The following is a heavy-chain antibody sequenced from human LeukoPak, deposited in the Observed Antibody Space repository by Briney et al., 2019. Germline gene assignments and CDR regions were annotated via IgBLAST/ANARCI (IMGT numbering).Heavy chain of an antibody. Sequence: KSGGSLRLSCAASGFTFSDYYMSWIRQAPGKGLEWVSYISSSGSTIYYADSVKGRFTISRDNAKNSLYLQMDSLRAEDTAVYYCAKEQWLVPLKLAFDIWGQGTMVTVSS. CDR2: ISSSGSTI. J-gene: IGHJ3*02. V-gene: IGHV3-11*01. D-gene: IGHD6-19*01. CDR3: AKEQWLVPLKLAFDI. CDR1: GFTFSDYY.